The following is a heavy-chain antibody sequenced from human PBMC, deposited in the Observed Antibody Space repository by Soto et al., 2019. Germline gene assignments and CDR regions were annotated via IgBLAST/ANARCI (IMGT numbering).Heavy chain of an antibody. D-gene: IGHD3-9*01. CDR1: GYTFTHCW. CDR2: IWYDGTEK. V-gene: IGHV3-33*08. CDR3: ARDRYDILTTFYPVPPPDLRDKHSGMDV. J-gene: IGHJ6*02. Sequence: GSLRLSCASSGYTFTHCWMHWVRQAPGKGLEWVAVIWYDGTEKYYADSVKGRFTISRDNFKNTVYLQMGSLRAEDTALYFCARDRYDILTTFYPVPPPDLRDKHSGMDVWGQGTTVTVSS.